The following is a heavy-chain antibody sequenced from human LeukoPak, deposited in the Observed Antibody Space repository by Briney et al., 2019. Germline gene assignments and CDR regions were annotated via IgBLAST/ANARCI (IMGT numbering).Heavy chain of an antibody. D-gene: IGHD7-27*01. J-gene: IGHJ4*02. CDR3: ATEFWGSFNY. CDR2: IGTKAEGGTT. CDR1: GFTFSDAW. V-gene: IGHV3-15*04. Sequence: GGSLRLSCAGSGFTFSDAWMSWVRQAPGKGLEWVGHIGTKAEGGTTDYAAPVKGRFISSRDDSKTTLYLQMNSLKTEDTAVYYCATEFWGSFNYWGQGTLVTVSS.